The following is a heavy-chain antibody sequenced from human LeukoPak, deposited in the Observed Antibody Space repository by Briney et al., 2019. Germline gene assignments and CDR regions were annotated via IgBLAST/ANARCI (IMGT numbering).Heavy chain of an antibody. CDR3: ARQDDYLERAFDI. J-gene: IGHJ3*02. CDR1: GYTFTGYY. V-gene: IGHV1-2*06. Sequence: ASVKVSCKASGYTFTGYYMHWVRQAPGQGLEWMGRINPNSGGTNCAQKLQGRVTMTTDTSTSTAYMELRSLRSDDTAVYYCARQDDYLERAFDIWGQGTMVTVSS. CDR2: INPNSGGT. D-gene: IGHD5-12*01.